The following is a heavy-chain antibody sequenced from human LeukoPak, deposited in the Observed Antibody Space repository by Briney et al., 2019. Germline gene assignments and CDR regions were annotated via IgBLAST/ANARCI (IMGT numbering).Heavy chain of an antibody. V-gene: IGHV4-59*01. Sequence: SETLPLTCSVSDGSINSYYWNWIRRPPGKGLEWIGYIYYNGNTNYSPSLKSRVTMSVDTSKNLFSLKVSSVTAADTAVYYCARGRSNYYGMDVWGQGTTVTVSS. J-gene: IGHJ6*02. CDR3: ARGRSNYYGMDV. CDR1: DGSINSYY. CDR2: IYYNGNT. D-gene: IGHD1-26*01.